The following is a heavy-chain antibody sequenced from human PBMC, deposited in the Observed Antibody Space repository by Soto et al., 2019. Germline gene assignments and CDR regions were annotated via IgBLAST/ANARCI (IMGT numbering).Heavy chain of an antibody. D-gene: IGHD1-26*01. CDR2: ISYDGSNK. CDR1: GFTFSSYA. V-gene: IGHV3-30-3*01. CDR3: ASGVGPPTNNWFDP. J-gene: IGHJ5*02. Sequence: SLRLSCAASGFTFSSYAMHWVRQAPGKGLEWVAVISYDGSNKYYADSVKGRFTISRDNSKNTLYLQMNSLRAEDTAVYYCASGVGPPTNNWFDPWGQGTLVTV.